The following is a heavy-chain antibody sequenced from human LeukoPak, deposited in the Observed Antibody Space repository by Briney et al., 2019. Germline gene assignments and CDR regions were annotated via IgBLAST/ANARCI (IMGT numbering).Heavy chain of an antibody. V-gene: IGHV3-30*03. CDR1: GFTFSSYG. Sequence: GGSLRLSCAASGFTFSSYGMHWVRQAPGKGLEWVAVISYDGSNKYYADSVKGRFTISRDNSKNTLYLQMGSLRAEDMAVYYCARVRYGDYSIDYWGHGTLVTVSS. J-gene: IGHJ4*01. CDR2: ISYDGSNK. D-gene: IGHD4-17*01. CDR3: ARVRYGDYSIDY.